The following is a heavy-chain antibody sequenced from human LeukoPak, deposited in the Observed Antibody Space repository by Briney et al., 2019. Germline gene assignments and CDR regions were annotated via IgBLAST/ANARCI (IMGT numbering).Heavy chain of an antibody. CDR1: GFTFSSYG. J-gene: IGHJ4*02. CDR2: ISYDGSNK. V-gene: IGHV3-30*18. CDR3: AKSGTGVFDY. D-gene: IGHD3-10*01. Sequence: GGSLRLSCAASGFTFSSYGMHWVRQAPGKGLEWVAVISYDGSNKYYADSVKGRFTISRDKAQNSLYLQMNSLRAEDTAVYFCAKSGTGVFDYWGQGTLVTVSP.